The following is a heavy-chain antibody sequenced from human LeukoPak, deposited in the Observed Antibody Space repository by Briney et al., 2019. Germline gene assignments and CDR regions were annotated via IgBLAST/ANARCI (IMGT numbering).Heavy chain of an antibody. CDR3: ARDDYGDYGGFDY. Sequence: PSETLSLPCTVSGGSISSYYWSWIRQPPGKGLEWIGYIYYSGSTNYNPSLKSRVTISVDTSKNQFSLKLSSVTAADTAVYYCARDDYGDYGGFDYWGQGTLVTVSS. CDR2: IYYSGST. CDR1: GGSISSYY. V-gene: IGHV4-59*01. J-gene: IGHJ4*02. D-gene: IGHD4-17*01.